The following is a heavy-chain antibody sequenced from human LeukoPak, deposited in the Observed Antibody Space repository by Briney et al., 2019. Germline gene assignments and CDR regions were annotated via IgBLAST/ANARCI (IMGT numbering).Heavy chain of an antibody. J-gene: IGHJ3*02. CDR1: GFTVSSNY. V-gene: IGHV3-53*01. Sequence: PGGSLRLSCAASGFTVSSNYMSWVRQAPGKGLEWVSVIYSGGGTFYADSVKGRFTISRDNAKDTLYLQMNSLRAEDTAVYYCGRARSAVIHSNDAFDIWGQGTMVTVSS. CDR2: IYSGGGT. CDR3: GRARSAVIHSNDAFDI. D-gene: IGHD2/OR15-2a*01.